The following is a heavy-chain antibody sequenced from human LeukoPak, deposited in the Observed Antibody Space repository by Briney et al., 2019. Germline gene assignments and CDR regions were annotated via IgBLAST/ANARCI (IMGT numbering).Heavy chain of an antibody. CDR3: ARGRTIFGVDIDY. J-gene: IGHJ4*02. Sequence: ASVKVSCKASGYTFTSYDINWVRQATGQGLEWMGWMNPNSGNTGYAQKFQGRVTMTRNTSMSTAYMELSSLRSEDTAVYYCARGRTIFGVDIDYWGQGTLVTVSS. CDR2: MNPNSGNT. D-gene: IGHD3-3*01. V-gene: IGHV1-8*01. CDR1: GYTFTSYD.